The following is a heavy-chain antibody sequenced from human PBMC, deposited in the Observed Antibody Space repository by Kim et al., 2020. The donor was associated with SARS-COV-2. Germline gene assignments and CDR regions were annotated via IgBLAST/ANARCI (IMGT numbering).Heavy chain of an antibody. CDR3: ARTTETYSSSSHFDY. D-gene: IGHD6-6*01. J-gene: IGHJ4*02. Sequence: ASVKVSCKASGYTFTSYYMHWVRQAPGQGLEWMGIINPSGGSTSYAQKFQGRVTMTRDTSTSTVYMELSSLRSEDTAVYYCARTTETYSSSSHFDYWGQGPLVTVSS. CDR2: INPSGGST. V-gene: IGHV1-46*01. CDR1: GYTFTSYY.